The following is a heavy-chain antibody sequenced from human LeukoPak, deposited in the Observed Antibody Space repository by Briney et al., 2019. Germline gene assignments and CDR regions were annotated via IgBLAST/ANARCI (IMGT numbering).Heavy chain of an antibody. Sequence: SQTLSLTCAVSGGSISSGGYSWSWIRQPPGKGLEWIGEINHSGSTNYNPSLKSRVTISVDTSKNQFSLKLSSVTAADTAVYYCARGRVYYNYGGQETRVTVPS. CDR1: GGSISSGGYS. D-gene: IGHD3-22*01. V-gene: IGHV4-30-2*01. J-gene: IGHJ4*02. CDR3: ARGRVYYNY. CDR2: INHSGST.